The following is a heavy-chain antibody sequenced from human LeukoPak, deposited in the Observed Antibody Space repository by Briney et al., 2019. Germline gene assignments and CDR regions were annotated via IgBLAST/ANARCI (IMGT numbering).Heavy chain of an antibody. V-gene: IGHV3-53*01. D-gene: IGHD2-15*01. CDR1: GFTVSSNY. CDR2: IYSGGTS. CDR3: ARGYCSGGSCHSGWFDP. J-gene: IGHJ5*02. Sequence: GGSLRLSCTASGFTVSSNYMNWVRQAPGKGLEWFSIIYSGGTSYYTDSVKGRFTISRDNSKNTLYLQMNSLRAEDTAVYYCARGYCSGGSCHSGWFDPWGQGTLVTVSS.